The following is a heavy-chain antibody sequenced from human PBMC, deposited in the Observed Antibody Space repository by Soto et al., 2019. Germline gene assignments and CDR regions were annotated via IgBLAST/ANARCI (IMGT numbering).Heavy chain of an antibody. J-gene: IGHJ6*02. CDR2: ISDSGST. Sequence: QVQLQESGPGLVKALETLSLTCTVSGGSIDYYRWSWIRQPPGKGLEWIGDISDSGSTNYNLSLRSRVTILVDTSKNQFSLKLNSVTAADTAVYYCARDSTSWFPYYGIDVWGHWTTVTVSS. CDR3: ARDSTSWFPYYGIDV. CDR1: GGSIDYYR. D-gene: IGHD6-13*01. V-gene: IGHV4-59*01.